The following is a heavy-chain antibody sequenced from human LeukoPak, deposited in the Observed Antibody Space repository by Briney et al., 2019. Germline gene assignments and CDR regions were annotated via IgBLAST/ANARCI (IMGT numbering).Heavy chain of an antibody. Sequence: TGGSLRLSCGASGFTFSTYAMSWVRQAPGKGLEWVSGVTGSGGATYYADSVKGRFSISRDNSKNTVYLQMNSLRVEDTAIYYCAKDLSQRLLRGDFDSWGQGALVSVSS. J-gene: IGHJ4*02. CDR3: AKDLSQRLLRGDFDS. D-gene: IGHD6-25*01. CDR2: VTGSGGAT. V-gene: IGHV3-23*01. CDR1: GFTFSTYA.